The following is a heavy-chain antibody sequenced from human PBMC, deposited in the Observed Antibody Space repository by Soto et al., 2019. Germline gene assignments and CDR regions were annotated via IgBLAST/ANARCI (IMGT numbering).Heavy chain of an antibody. D-gene: IGHD3-10*01. V-gene: IGHV1-69*13. CDR2: IIPIFGTA. Sequence: SVKVSCKASGGTFSSYAISWVRQAPGQGLEWMGGIIPIFGTANYAQKFQGRVTITADESTSTAYMELSSLRSEDTAVYYCARDRISMVRGVPYYFDYWGQGTLVTVSS. CDR1: GGTFSSYA. J-gene: IGHJ4*02. CDR3: ARDRISMVRGVPYYFDY.